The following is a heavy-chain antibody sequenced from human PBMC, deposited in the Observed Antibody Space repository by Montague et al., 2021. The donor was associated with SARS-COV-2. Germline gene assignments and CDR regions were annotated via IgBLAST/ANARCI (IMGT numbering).Heavy chain of an antibody. J-gene: IGHJ4*02. V-gene: IGHV4-61*02. Sequence: TRSLTCTVSGGSISSGSYYWSWIRQPAGKGLEWIGRIYTSGTIDYSFSLKSRVTISVDTSKNQFSLKLTSVTAADTAVYYCARAHSGSWAHLDNWGQGSLVTVSS. CDR1: GGSISSGSYY. CDR2: IYTSGTI. D-gene: IGHD5-12*01. CDR3: ARAHSGSWAHLDN.